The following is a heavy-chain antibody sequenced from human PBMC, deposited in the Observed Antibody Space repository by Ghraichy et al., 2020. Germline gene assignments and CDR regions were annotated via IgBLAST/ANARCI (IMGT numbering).Heavy chain of an antibody. J-gene: IGHJ4*02. D-gene: IGHD2-15*01. CDR1: GGSVSSYY. CDR3: ARGGGPDTY. Sequence: SETLSLTCTVSGGSVSSYYWSWIRQPPGKGLEWIGHIYYSGSTNYNPSLKSRVTISVDTSKNKLSLKLSSVTAADTAVYYCARGGGPDTYLGQGTLVTVSS. V-gene: IGHV4-59*02. CDR2: IYYSGST.